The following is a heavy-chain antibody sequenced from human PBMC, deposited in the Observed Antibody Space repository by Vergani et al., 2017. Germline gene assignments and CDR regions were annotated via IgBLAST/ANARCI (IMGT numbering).Heavy chain of an antibody. Sequence: QVQLQESGPGLVKPSETLSLTCTVSGGSISSYYWSWIRQPPGKGLEWIGYIYYSGSTNYNPSLKSRVTISVDTSKNQFSLKLSSVTAADTAVYYCARGGVVVVAATPGWFDPWGQGTLVTVSS. D-gene: IGHD2-15*01. CDR2: IYYSGST. CDR3: ARGGVVVVAATPGWFDP. CDR1: GGSISSYY. V-gene: IGHV4-59*12. J-gene: IGHJ5*02.